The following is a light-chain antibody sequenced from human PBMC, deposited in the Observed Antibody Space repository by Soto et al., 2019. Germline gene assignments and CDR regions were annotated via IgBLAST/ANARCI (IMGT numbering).Light chain of an antibody. Sequence: EIVMTQSPATLSVSPGERATLSCRASQRVSSKLAWYQQKPGQAPRLLIYGASTRATGIPARFSGSGSGTEFTLTISSLQSEDFATYYCQQYNSYSLTFGGGTKVEIK. CDR3: QQYNSYSLT. CDR2: GAS. V-gene: IGKV3-15*01. J-gene: IGKJ4*01. CDR1: QRVSSK.